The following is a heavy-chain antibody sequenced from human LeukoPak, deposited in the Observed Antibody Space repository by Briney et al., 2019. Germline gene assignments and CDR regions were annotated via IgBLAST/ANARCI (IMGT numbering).Heavy chain of an antibody. V-gene: IGHV1-24*01. J-gene: IGHJ4*02. Sequence: ASVKVSCKFSGYTLTELSMHWVRQAPGKGLEWMGGFDPEDGETIYAQKFQGRVTMTEDTSTDTAYMELSSLRSEDTAVYYCATDRNSSGYLDYWGQGTLVTVPS. D-gene: IGHD3-22*01. CDR1: GYTLTELS. CDR3: ATDRNSSGYLDY. CDR2: FDPEDGET.